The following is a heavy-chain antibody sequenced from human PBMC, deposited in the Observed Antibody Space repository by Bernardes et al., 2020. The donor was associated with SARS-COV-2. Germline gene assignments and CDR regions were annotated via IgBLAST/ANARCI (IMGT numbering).Heavy chain of an antibody. D-gene: IGHD2-15*01. J-gene: IGHJ5*02. V-gene: IGHV4-38-2*02. CDR1: GYSISSGYY. Sequence: LSLTCAVSGYSISSGYYWGWIRQPPGKGLEWIGSIYHSGSTYYNPSLKSRVTISVDTSKNQFSLKLSSVTAADTAVYYCAREEDIVVVVAATGWFDPWGQGTLVTVSS. CDR3: AREEDIVVVVAATGWFDP. CDR2: IYHSGST.